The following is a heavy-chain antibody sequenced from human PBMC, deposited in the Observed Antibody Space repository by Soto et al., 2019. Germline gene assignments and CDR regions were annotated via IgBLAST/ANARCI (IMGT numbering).Heavy chain of an antibody. D-gene: IGHD2-2*01. CDR3: AKVSPSTAAAYYYYYGMDV. CDR1: GFTFSSYA. J-gene: IGHJ6*02. V-gene: IGHV3-23*01. Sequence: PGGSLRLSCAASGFTFSSYAMSWVRQAPGRGLEWVSAISGSGGSTYYADSVKGRFTISRDNSKNTLYLQMNSLRAEDTAVYYCAKVSPSTAAAYYYYYGMDVWGQGTTVTVSS. CDR2: ISGSGGST.